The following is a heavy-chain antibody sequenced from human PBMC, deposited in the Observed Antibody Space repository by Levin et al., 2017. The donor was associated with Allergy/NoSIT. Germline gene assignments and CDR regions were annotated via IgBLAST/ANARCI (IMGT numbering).Heavy chain of an antibody. D-gene: IGHD2-21*02. Sequence: GGSLRLSCAASGFTFSSYGMHWVRQAPGKGLEWVTVIWFDGSNKYYADSVKGRFTISRDNSKNTLYLQMNSLRAEDTAVYYCARDACGGDCYSEGNWGQGTLVTVSS. CDR3: ARDACGGDCYSEGN. V-gene: IGHV3-33*01. CDR1: GFTFSSYG. CDR2: IWFDGSNK. J-gene: IGHJ4*02.